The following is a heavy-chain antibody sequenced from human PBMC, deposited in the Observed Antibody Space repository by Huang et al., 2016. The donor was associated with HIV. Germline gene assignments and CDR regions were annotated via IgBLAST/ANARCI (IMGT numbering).Heavy chain of an antibody. Sequence: QVHLAESGGGVVRPGNSLRLSCSASGFTFTQYGMHWGRQGPGKGLEWVASVSFDGSNRFDRDSVKGRFIISRDNSKNRLYLQMSSLRIEDTAVYYCVREGLRSTFTSSWYYFDSWGQGTLVTVSS. J-gene: IGHJ4*02. CDR1: GFTFTQYG. V-gene: IGHV3-30*13. CDR3: VREGLRSTFTSSWYYFDS. CDR2: VSFDGSNR. D-gene: IGHD3-16*01.